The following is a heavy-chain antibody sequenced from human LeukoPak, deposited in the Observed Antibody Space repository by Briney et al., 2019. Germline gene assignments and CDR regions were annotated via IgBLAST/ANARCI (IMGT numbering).Heavy chain of an antibody. CDR3: ARDKEDSSGFPLGY. Sequence: GGSLRLSCAASGFTFSSYAMSWVRQAPGKGLEWVSAISASGGSTYYADSVKGRFTISRDNAKNTLYLQMNSLRAEDTAVYYCARDKEDSSGFPLGYWGQGTLVTVSS. J-gene: IGHJ4*02. CDR2: ISASGGST. D-gene: IGHD3-22*01. CDR1: GFTFSSYA. V-gene: IGHV3-23*01.